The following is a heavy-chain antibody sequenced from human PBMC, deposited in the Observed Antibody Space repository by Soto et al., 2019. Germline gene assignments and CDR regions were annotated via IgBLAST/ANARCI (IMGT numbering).Heavy chain of an antibody. CDR1: GYNFANYW. J-gene: IGHJ3*02. D-gene: IGHD6-13*01. Sequence: GESLKNSCNGSGYNFANYWIGWVRQMPGKGLEWMGMIFPGDSDTKNSPSLQGQITMSVDKSDSSAYLQWRSLKASDTAMYYCAAGYTTGPDAFDIWGQGTMVTVSS. CDR3: AAGYTTGPDAFDI. CDR2: IFPGDSDT. V-gene: IGHV5-51*01.